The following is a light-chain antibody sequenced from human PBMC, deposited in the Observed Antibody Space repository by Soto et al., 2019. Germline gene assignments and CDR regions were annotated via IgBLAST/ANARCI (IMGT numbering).Light chain of an antibody. J-gene: IGLJ1*01. CDR2: EVN. CDR3: SSYTSSSTLGV. CDR1: SSDVGGYNY. V-gene: IGLV2-14*01. Sequence: QSALTQPASVSGSPGQSITISCTGTSSDVGGYNYVSWYQQHPGKAPKLMIYEVNNRPSGVSNRFSGYKSGSTASLTISGLQAEDEADYYCSSYTSSSTLGVFGTGTKLTVL.